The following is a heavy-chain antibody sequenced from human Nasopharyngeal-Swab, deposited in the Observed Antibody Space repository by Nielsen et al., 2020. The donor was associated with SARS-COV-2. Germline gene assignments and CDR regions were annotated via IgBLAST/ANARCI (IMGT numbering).Heavy chain of an antibody. CDR1: GFTFSSYA. Sequence: GESLKISCAASGFTFSSYAMHWVRQAPGKGLEYVSAISSNGGSTYYANSVKGRFTISRDNSKSTLYLQMGSLRAEDMAVYYCARSQNWGTYYYYMDVWGKGTTVTVSS. CDR2: ISSNGGST. J-gene: IGHJ6*03. CDR3: ARSQNWGTYYYYMDV. V-gene: IGHV3-64*01. D-gene: IGHD7-27*01.